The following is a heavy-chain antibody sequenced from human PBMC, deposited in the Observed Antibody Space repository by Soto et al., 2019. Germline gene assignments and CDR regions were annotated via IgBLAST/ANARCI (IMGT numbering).Heavy chain of an antibody. Sequence: QVQLVESGGGVVQPGRSLRLSCAASGFTFSSYGMHWVRQAPGKGLEWVAVIWYDGSNKYYADSVKGRFTISRDNSKNTLYLQMHSLRAEDTAVYYCARDLGRSGAYYSYGMDVWGQGTTVTVSS. CDR2: IWYDGSNK. CDR1: GFTFSSYG. D-gene: IGHD3-10*01. CDR3: ARDLGRSGAYYSYGMDV. V-gene: IGHV3-33*01. J-gene: IGHJ6*02.